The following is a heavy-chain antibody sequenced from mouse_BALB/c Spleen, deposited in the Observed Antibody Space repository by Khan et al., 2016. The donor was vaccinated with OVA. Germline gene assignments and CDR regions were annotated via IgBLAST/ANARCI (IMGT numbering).Heavy chain of an antibody. CDR3: ARENYYGRSCDAIDY. CDR2: IVPGSSNA. J-gene: IGHJ4*01. V-gene: IGHV1S41*01. CDR1: GYSFTSYW. Sequence: DLVKPGASVKVSCKVSGYSFTSYWINWIKQRPGQGLVWIGRIVPGSSNAYYNDMFKDKATLTGDTSSSTAYIQLSRLSSEDSAVYICARENYYGRSCDAIDYWGQGTSVTVSS. D-gene: IGHD1-1*01.